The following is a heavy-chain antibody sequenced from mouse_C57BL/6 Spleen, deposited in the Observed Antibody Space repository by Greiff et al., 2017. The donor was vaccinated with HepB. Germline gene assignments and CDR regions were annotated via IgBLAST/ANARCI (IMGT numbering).Heavy chain of an antibody. CDR3: ARGGVWFAY. J-gene: IGHJ3*01. CDR1: GYTFTSYW. V-gene: IGHV1-50*01. CDR2: IDPSDSYT. Sequence: QVQLKQPGAELVKPGASVKLSCKASGYTFTSYWMQWVKQRPGQGLEWIGEIDPSDSYTNYNQKFKGKATLTVDTSSSTAYMQLSSLTSEDSAVYYCARGGVWFAYWGQGTLVTVSA.